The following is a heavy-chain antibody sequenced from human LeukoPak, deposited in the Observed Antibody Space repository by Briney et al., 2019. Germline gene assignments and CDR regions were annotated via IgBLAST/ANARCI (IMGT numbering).Heavy chain of an antibody. CDR2: VTGSGGDT. CDR3: AKSRAAATTLLFDY. V-gene: IGHV3-23*01. J-gene: IGHJ4*02. D-gene: IGHD6-13*01. CDR1: GFTFNNYA. Sequence: GGSLRLSCAASGFTFNNYAMSWVRQAPGRGPEWVSAVTGSGGDTFYEDSVKGRFTISRDNSKNTLSLQMNSLRVEDTALYYCAKSRAAATTLLFDYWGQGTLVTVSS.